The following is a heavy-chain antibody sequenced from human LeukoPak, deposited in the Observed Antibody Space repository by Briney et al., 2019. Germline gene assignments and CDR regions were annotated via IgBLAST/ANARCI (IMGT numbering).Heavy chain of an antibody. CDR2: ISAYNGNT. D-gene: IGHD1-26*01. Sequence: ASVKVSCKASGYTFTSYGISWVRQAPGQGLEWMGWISAYNGNTNYAQKLQGRVTMTTYTSTSTAYMELRSLRSDDTAVYYCARDLEGIVGATNHYWGQGTLVTVSS. V-gene: IGHV1-18*01. CDR3: ARDLEGIVGATNHY. CDR1: GYTFTSYG. J-gene: IGHJ4*02.